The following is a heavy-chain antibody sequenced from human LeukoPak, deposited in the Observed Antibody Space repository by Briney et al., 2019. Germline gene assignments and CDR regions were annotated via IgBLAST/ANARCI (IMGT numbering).Heavy chain of an antibody. Sequence: PGGSLRLSCAASEFTFSNYAMHWVRQAPGKGLEWVALISYDGSDEYYADSVKGRFTISRDNSKNTLYLQMNSLRVEDTAVYYCAKEEDGGNSDYWGQGTLVTVSS. V-gene: IGHV3-30*18. D-gene: IGHD4-23*01. CDR1: EFTFSNYA. CDR2: ISYDGSDE. CDR3: AKEEDGGNSDY. J-gene: IGHJ4*02.